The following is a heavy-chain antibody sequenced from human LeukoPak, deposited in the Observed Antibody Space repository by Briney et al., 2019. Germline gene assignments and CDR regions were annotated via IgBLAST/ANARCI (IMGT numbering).Heavy chain of an antibody. D-gene: IGHD2-2*01. V-gene: IGHV4-4*07. Sequence: SETLSLTCTVSGGSISSYYWSWIRQPAGKGLEWIGRIYTSGSTNYNPSLKSRVTMSVDTSKNQFSLKLSSVTAADTAVYYCARDAGWPGLLSGSYWYFDLWGRGTLVTVSS. CDR3: ARDAGWPGLLSGSYWYFDL. CDR2: IYTSGST. CDR1: GGSISSYY. J-gene: IGHJ2*01.